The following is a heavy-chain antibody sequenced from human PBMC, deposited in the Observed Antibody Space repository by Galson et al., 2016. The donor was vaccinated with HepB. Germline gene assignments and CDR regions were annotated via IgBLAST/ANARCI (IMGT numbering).Heavy chain of an antibody. J-gene: IGHJ4*02. CDR1: GGSISSGDYY. Sequence: VSGGSISSGDYYWSWIRQPPGKGLEWIGYIYYSGSTYYNPSLKSRVTMSVDTSKDQFSLRLSSVTAADTAVYYCARGYYDFWSGSRSLDCWGQGTLVTVSS. D-gene: IGHD3-3*01. CDR2: IYYSGST. CDR3: ARGYYDFWSGSRSLDC. V-gene: IGHV4-30-4*01.